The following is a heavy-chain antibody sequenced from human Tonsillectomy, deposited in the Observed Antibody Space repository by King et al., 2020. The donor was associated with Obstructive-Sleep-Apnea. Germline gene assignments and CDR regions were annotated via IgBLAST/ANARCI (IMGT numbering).Heavy chain of an antibody. CDR2: ISGSGGST. CDR3: AKDHDYGDLYYYYGMDV. J-gene: IGHJ6*02. D-gene: IGHD4-17*01. Sequence: VQLVESGGGLVQPGGSLRLSCAASGFTFSSYAMSWVRQAPGKGLEWVSAISGSGGSTYYADSVKGRFTISRDNSKNTLYLQMNSLRAEDTAVYYCAKDHDYGDLYYYYGMDVWGQGTTVTVSS. V-gene: IGHV3-23*04. CDR1: GFTFSSYA.